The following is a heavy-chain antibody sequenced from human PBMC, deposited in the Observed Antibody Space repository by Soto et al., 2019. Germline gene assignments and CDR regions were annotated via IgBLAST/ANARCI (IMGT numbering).Heavy chain of an antibody. CDR2: IYYSGST. D-gene: IGHD2-15*01. CDR3: ARDLFPILQWGGWFDP. Sequence: SETLSLTCTVSGGSISSGGYYWSLIRQHPGKGLEWIGYIYYSGSTYYNPSLKSRVTISVDTSKNQFSLKLSSVTAADTAVYYCARDLFPILQWGGWFDPWGQGTLVTVSS. CDR1: GGSISSGGYY. J-gene: IGHJ5*02. V-gene: IGHV4-31*03.